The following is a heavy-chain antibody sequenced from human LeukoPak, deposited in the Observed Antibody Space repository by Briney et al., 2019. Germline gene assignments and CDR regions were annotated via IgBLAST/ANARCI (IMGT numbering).Heavy chain of an antibody. J-gene: IGHJ4*02. Sequence: GGSLRLSCAASGFAFNNYAMSWVRQAPGKGLEWVSISSGAGTYYAESVKGRFTISRDNSRNTLHLQMASLRVEDTALYYCAKGPHGSAWHCFDSWGQGTLVTVSS. D-gene: IGHD2-15*01. V-gene: IGHV3-23*01. CDR2: SSGAGT. CDR1: GFAFNNYA. CDR3: AKGPHGSAWHCFDS.